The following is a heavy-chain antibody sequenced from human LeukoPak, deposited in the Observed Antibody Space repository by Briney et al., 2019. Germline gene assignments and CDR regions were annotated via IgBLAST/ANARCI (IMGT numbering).Heavy chain of an antibody. Sequence: SVKVSCKASGGTFSSYAISWVRQAPGQGLEWMGRIIPILGIANYAQKFQGRVTITADKSTSTAYMELSSLRSEDTAVYYCTYCSSTSCHFDYWGQGTLVTVSS. J-gene: IGHJ4*02. CDR1: GGTFSSYA. D-gene: IGHD2-2*01. CDR2: IIPILGIA. CDR3: TYCSSTSCHFDY. V-gene: IGHV1-69*04.